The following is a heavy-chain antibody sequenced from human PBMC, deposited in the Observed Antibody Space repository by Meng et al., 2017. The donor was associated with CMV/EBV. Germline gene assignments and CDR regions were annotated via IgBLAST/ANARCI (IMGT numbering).Heavy chain of an antibody. V-gene: IGHV3-11*01. J-gene: IGHJ6*02. D-gene: IGHD4-11*01. Sequence: GESLKISCAASGFTFSDYYMSWIRQAPGKGLEWVSYISSSGSTIYYADSVKGRSTISRDNAKNSLYLQMNSLRAEDTAVYYCARGSRTVTYYYYGMDVWGQGTTVTVSS. CDR3: ARGSRTVTYYYYGMDV. CDR1: GFTFSDYY. CDR2: ISSSGSTI.